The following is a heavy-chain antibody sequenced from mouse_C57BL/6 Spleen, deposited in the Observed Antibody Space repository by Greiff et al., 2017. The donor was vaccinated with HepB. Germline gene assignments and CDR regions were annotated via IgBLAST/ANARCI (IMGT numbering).Heavy chain of an antibody. D-gene: IGHD3-2*02. CDR1: GYAFSSSW. V-gene: IGHV1-82*01. CDR3: AIDSSGYYYFDN. CDR2: IYPGDGDT. Sequence: VHLQQSGPELVKPGASVKISCKASGYAFSSSWMNWVKQRPGKGLEWIGRIYPGDGDTNYNGKFKGKATLTADKSSSTAYMQLSSLTSEDSAVYFCAIDSSGYYYFDNWGQGTTLTVSS. J-gene: IGHJ2*01.